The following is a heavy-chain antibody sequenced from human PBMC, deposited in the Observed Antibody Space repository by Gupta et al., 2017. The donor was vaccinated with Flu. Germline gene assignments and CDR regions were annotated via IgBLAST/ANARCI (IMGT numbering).Heavy chain of an antibody. Sequence: QVQLVESGGGVVQPGRSLSLSCAASGCSFNSYGMDWVRQGPGKGLEWVASIWHDGSNKDYRDSVKGRFTISRDKSKSTLYLDMHIVRVEDTGLYYCARVPPGIAVAPDYWGQGTRVTVSS. J-gene: IGHJ4*02. V-gene: IGHV3-33*01. CDR3: ARVPPGIAVAPDY. D-gene: IGHD6-19*01. CDR1: GCSFNSYG. CDR2: IWHDGSNK.